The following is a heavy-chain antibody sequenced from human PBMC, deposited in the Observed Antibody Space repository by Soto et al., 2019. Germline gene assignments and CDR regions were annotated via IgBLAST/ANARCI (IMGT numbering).Heavy chain of an antibody. CDR3: ARHRHPDSPFMVVTTLGLDY. CDR2: INHSGST. D-gene: IGHD2-21*02. Sequence: PSETLSLTCAVYGGSFSGYYWSWIRQPPGKGLEWIGEINHSGSTNYNPSLKSRVTISVDTSKNQFSLKLSSVTAADTAVYYCARHRHPDSPFMVVTTLGLDYWAQGTLVTVSS. J-gene: IGHJ4*02. CDR1: GGSFSGYY. V-gene: IGHV4-34*01.